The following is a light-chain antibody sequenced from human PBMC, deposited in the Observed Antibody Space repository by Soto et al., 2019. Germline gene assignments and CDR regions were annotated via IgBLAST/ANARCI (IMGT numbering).Light chain of an antibody. CDR3: QQYNKWPLT. V-gene: IGKV3-15*01. J-gene: IGKJ1*01. CDR2: AVS. CDR1: QSVSSN. Sequence: EIMMTQYPGTVSASPGERATLSCRASQSVSSNLAWYQQKPGQAPRLLIYAVSTRATGIPARFSGSGSGTEFTLTISSLQSEDFAVYYCQQYNKWPLTFGQGTKVEIK.